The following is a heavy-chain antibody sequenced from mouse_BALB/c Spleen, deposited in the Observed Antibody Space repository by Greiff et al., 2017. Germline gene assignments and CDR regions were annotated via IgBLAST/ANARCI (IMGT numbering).Heavy chain of an antibody. CDR1: GFTFSSYA. Sequence: DVMLVESGGGLVKPGGSLKLSCAASGFTFSSYAMSWVRQSPEKRLEWVAEISSGGSYTYYPDTVTGRFTISRDNAKNTLYLEMSSLRSEDTAMYYCARGGLLRRFDYWGQGTTLTVSS. V-gene: IGHV5-9-4*01. CDR2: ISSGGSYT. D-gene: IGHD1-2*01. CDR3: ARGGLLRRFDY. J-gene: IGHJ2*01.